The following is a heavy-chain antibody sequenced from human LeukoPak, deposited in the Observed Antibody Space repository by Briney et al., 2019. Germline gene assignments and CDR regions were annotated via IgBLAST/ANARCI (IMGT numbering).Heavy chain of an antibody. CDR3: ARLRLAVAGYGMDV. CDR1: GFTFSSYW. D-gene: IGHD6-19*01. Sequence: PGGSLRLSCAASGFTFSSYWMSWVRQAPGKGLEWVANIKQDGNEKYYVDSVKGRFTISRDNAKNSLYLQMNSLRAEDTAVYYCARLRLAVAGYGMDVWGQGTLVSVSS. J-gene: IGHJ6*02. CDR2: IKQDGNEK. V-gene: IGHV3-7*01.